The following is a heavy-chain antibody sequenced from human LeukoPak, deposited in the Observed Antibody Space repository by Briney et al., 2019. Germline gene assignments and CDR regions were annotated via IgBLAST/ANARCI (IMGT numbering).Heavy chain of an antibody. V-gene: IGHV1-8*01. Sequence: ASVKVSCKASGYTFTSYDINWVRQATGQGLEWMGWMNPNSGNTGYAQKFQGRVTMTRNTSISTAYMELSSLRSEDTAVYYCARVIGDVDTGVYDAFDIWGQGTMVPVSS. D-gene: IGHD5-18*01. CDR1: GYTFTSYD. J-gene: IGHJ3*02. CDR3: ARVIGDVDTGVYDAFDI. CDR2: MNPNSGNT.